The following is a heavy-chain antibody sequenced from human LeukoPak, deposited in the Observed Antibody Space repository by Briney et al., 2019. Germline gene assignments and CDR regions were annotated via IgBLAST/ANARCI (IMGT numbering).Heavy chain of an antibody. CDR2: IYTSGST. CDR3: ARDAPMVRGVMGYYFDY. D-gene: IGHD3-10*01. CDR1: GGSISSYY. V-gene: IGHV4-4*07. Sequence: PSETLSLTCTVSGGSISSYYWSWIRQPAGKGLKWIGRIYTSGSTNYNPSLNSRVTMSVDTSKNQFSLKLSSVTAADTAVYYCARDAPMVRGVMGYYFDYWGQGTLVTVSS. J-gene: IGHJ4*02.